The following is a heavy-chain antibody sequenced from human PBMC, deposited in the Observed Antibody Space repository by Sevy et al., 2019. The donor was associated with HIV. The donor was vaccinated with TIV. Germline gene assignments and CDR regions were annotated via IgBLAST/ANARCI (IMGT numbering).Heavy chain of an antibody. V-gene: IGHV3-21*01. Sequence: GGSLRLSCAASGFTFSTYTMNWVRQAPGKGLEWVSSISSSSNYIYYADSLKGRFTISRENAKNSVYLQMNSLRAEDTAVYYCARPYGSGSWEAFDIWGQGTMVTVSS. D-gene: IGHD3-10*01. CDR2: ISSSSNYI. J-gene: IGHJ3*02. CDR3: ARPYGSGSWEAFDI. CDR1: GFTFSTYT.